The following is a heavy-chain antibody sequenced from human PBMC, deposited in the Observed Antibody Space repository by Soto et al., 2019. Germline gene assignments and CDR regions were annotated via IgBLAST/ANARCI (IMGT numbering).Heavy chain of an antibody. CDR3: ASRPSHYYYRMDV. J-gene: IGHJ6*02. CDR2: ISYDGSNK. CDR1: GFTFSSYA. V-gene: IGHV3-30-3*01. Sequence: GGSLRLSCAASGFTFSSYAMHWVRQAPGKGLEWVAVISYDGSNKYYADSVKGRFTISRDNSKNTLYLQMNSLRAEDTAVYYCASRPSHYYYRMDVWGQGTTVTVSS.